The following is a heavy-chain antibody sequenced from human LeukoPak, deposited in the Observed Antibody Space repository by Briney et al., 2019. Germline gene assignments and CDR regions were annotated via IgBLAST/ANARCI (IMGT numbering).Heavy chain of an antibody. D-gene: IGHD6-19*01. Sequence: GGSLRLSCAASGFTFSRYWMNWVRQAPGKGLEWVSSISSSSSYIYYADSVKGRFTISRDNAKNSLYLQMNSLRAEDTAVYYCARDGIAVAGTGRYFDYWGQGTLVTVSS. CDR3: ARDGIAVAGTGRYFDY. CDR1: GFTFSRYW. CDR2: ISSSSSYI. J-gene: IGHJ4*02. V-gene: IGHV3-21*01.